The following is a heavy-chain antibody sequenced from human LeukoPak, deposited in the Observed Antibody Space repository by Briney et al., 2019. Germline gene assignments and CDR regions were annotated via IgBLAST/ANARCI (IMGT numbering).Heavy chain of an antibody. D-gene: IGHD1-26*01. CDR2: IYHSGNT. CDR3: AREEMPGKFDY. Sequence: SGTLSLTCAVSGGPISSSNWWSWVRQPPGKGLEWIGEIYHSGNTNYNPSLKSRVTISLDKSKNQFSLKLRSVTAADTAVYYCAREEMPGKFDYWGQGTLVTVSS. V-gene: IGHV4-4*02. J-gene: IGHJ4*02. CDR1: GGPISSSNW.